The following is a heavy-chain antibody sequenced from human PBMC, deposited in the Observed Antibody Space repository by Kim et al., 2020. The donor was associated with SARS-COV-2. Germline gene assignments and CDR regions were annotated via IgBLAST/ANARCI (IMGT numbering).Heavy chain of an antibody. D-gene: IGHD3-22*01. J-gene: IGHJ4*02. V-gene: IGHV1-8*01. CDR1: GDTFGKYE. CDR2: MNTNRGNT. Sequence: ASVKVSCKASGDTFGKYEINWVRQATGQGLEWMGWMNTNRGNTVYAQKFQGRISMARDTSTSTAYMELSSLRSEDTAVYYCARGRQNGFYYTHSFDYWGQGTLVTVSS. CDR3: ARGRQNGFYYTHSFDY.